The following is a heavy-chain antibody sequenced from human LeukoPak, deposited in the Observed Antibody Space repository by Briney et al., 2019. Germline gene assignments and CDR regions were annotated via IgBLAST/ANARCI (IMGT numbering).Heavy chain of an antibody. CDR2: IYYSGST. J-gene: IGHJ5*02. Sequence: PSETLSLTCTVSGDSISSYYWSWIRQPPGKGLEWIGYIYYSGSTNYNPSLKSRVTISVDTSKNQFSLKLSSVTAADTAVYYCARGYYGSGFDPWGQGTLVTVSS. CDR1: GDSISSYY. V-gene: IGHV4-59*01. D-gene: IGHD3-10*01. CDR3: ARGYYGSGFDP.